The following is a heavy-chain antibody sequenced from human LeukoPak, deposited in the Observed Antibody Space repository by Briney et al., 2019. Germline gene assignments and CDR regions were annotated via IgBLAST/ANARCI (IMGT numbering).Heavy chain of an antibody. V-gene: IGHV3-74*03. Sequence: PGGSLRLACAASGFTFSSYWMDWVRHAPGKGLVWVSRIQSEGRRTMYADSVGERLTMYREEAKSTVYLQMNRLRAADPAVYYCTISGWPYYSDYWSQATLVTVSS. CDR3: TISGWPYYSDY. J-gene: IGHJ4*01. D-gene: IGHD3-22*01. CDR1: GFTFSSYW. CDR2: IQSEGRRT.